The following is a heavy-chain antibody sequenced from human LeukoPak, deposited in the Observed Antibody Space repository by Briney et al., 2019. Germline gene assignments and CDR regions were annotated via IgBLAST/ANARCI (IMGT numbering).Heavy chain of an antibody. D-gene: IGHD3-10*01. J-gene: IGHJ3*02. V-gene: IGHV1-46*01. CDR3: AREGLLTMVSERRGGDAFDT. Sequence: ASVKVSCKASGYTFTSYYMHWVRQAPGQGLEWMGIINPSGGSSSYAQKFQGRVTMTRDTSTSTVYMELSSLRSEDTAVYYCAREGLLTMVSERRGGDAFDTWGQGTMVTVSS. CDR1: GYTFTSYY. CDR2: INPSGGSS.